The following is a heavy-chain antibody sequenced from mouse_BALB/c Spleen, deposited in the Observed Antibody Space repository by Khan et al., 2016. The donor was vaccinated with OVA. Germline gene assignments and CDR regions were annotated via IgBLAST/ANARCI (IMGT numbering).Heavy chain of an antibody. CDR3: AISSMCHGYFDV. J-gene: IGHJ1*01. Sequence: QIQLVQSGPELKKPGETVKISCKASGYTFTNYGMNWVKQAPGKGLKWMGWINTNTGEPTYAEEFKGRFAFSLETSASTAYWQINNLKNEDTATXFCAISSMCHGYFDVWGAGTTVT. CDR1: GYTFTNYG. D-gene: IGHD2-3*01. V-gene: IGHV9-3*02. CDR2: INTNTGEP.